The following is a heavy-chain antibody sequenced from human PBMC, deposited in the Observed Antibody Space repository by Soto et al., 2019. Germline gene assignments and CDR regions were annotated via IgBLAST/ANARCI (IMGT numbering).Heavy chain of an antibody. CDR3: ARQNDYYDYVWGSYRPPSFDY. CDR2: IDPSDSYT. V-gene: IGHV5-10-1*01. J-gene: IGHJ4*02. CDR1: GYSFTSYW. Sequence: PGESLKISCKGSGYSFTSYWISWVRQMPGKGLEWMGRIDPSDSYTNYSPSFQGHVTISADKSISTAYLQWSSLKASDTAMYYCARQNDYYDYVWGSYRPPSFDYWGQGTLVTVSS. D-gene: IGHD3-16*02.